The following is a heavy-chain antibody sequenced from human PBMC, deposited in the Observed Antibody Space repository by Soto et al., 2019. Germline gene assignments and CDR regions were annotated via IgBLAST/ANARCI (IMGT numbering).Heavy chain of an antibody. V-gene: IGHV1-46*01. D-gene: IGHD1-26*01. CDR2: INPSGGST. CDR1: GYTFTSYY. CDR3: ARGSGEWELLRGGSDAFDI. J-gene: IGHJ3*02. Sequence: ASVKVSCKASGYTFTSYYMHWVRQAPGQGLEWMGIINPSGGSTSYAQKFQGRVTMTRDTSTSTVYMELSSLRSEDTAVYYCARGSGEWELLRGGSDAFDIWGQGTMVTVSS.